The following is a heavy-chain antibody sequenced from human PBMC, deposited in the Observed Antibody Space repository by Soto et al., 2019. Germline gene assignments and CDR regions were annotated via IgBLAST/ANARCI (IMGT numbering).Heavy chain of an antibody. Sequence: SETLSLTCAVSGGSISSSNWWSWVRQPPGKGLEWIGEIYHSGSTNYNPSLKSRVTISVDKSKNQFSLKLSSVTAADTAGYYFATRQYDYVNSYGMDVWGQGTPVTVSS. CDR3: ATRQYDYVNSYGMDV. CDR2: IYHSGST. D-gene: IGHD3-16*01. CDR1: GGSISSSNW. J-gene: IGHJ6*02. V-gene: IGHV4-4*02.